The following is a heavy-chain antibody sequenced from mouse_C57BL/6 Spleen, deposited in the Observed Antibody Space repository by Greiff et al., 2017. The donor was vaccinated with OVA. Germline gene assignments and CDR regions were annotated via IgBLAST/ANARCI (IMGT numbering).Heavy chain of an antibody. CDR3: ARHFTDWYFDV. J-gene: IGHJ1*03. V-gene: IGHV5-9*01. Sequence: EVQLVESGGGLVKPGGSLKLSCAASGFTFSSYTMSWVRQTPEKRLEWVATISGGGGNTYYPDSVKGRFTISRDNAKNTLYLQMSSLRSEDTALYYCARHFTDWYFDVWGTGTTVTVSS. D-gene: IGHD1-1*01. CDR1: GFTFSSYT. CDR2: ISGGGGNT.